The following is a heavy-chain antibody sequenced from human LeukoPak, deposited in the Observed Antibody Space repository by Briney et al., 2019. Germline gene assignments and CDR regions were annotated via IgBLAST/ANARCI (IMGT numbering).Heavy chain of an antibody. J-gene: IGHJ3*02. CDR1: GFTFSSYS. CDR2: ISSSSSYI. Sequence: GGSLRLSCAASGFTFSSYSMNWVRQAPGKGLEWVSSISSSSSYIYYADSVKGRFTISRDNAKNSLYLQMNSLRAEDTAVYYCARDPNGDFIGSFDMWGRGTVVSVSS. V-gene: IGHV3-21*01. CDR3: ARDPNGDFIGSFDM. D-gene: IGHD4-17*01.